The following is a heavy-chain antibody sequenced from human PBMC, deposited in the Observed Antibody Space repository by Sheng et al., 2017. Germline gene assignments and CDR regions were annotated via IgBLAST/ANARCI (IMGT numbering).Heavy chain of an antibody. CDR2: INHSGST. V-gene: IGHV4-34*01. CDR3: ARGPYDFWSGRTLDY. CDR1: GGSFSGYY. J-gene: IGHJ4*02. D-gene: IGHD3-3*01. Sequence: QVQLQQWGAGLLKPSETLSLTCAVYGGSFSGYYWSWIRQSPGKGLEWIGEINHSGSTNYNPSIKSRVTISVDTSKNQFSLKLSSVTAADTAVYYCARGPYDFWSGRTLDYWGQGTLVTVSS.